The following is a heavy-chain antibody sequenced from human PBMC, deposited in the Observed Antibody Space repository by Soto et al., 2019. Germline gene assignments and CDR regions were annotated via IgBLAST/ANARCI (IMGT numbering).Heavy chain of an antibody. CDR1: GFTVSNNY. CDR3: AAQPGGGGY. CDR2: IYSGGYT. D-gene: IGHD3-10*01. J-gene: IGHJ4*02. V-gene: IGHV3-53*01. Sequence: EVQLVESGGGLIQPGGSLRLSCAVSGFTVSNNYMSWVRQAPGKGLEGVSVIYSGGYTAYGDSVKGRFTISRDNSKNTLYSTVKRRSADGRAVYSCAAQPGGGGYWGQGTLVTVSS.